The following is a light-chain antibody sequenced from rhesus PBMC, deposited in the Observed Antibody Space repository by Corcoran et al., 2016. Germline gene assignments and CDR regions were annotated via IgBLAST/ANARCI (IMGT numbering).Light chain of an antibody. V-gene: IGKV1-28*02. CDR2: AAT. CDR3: QQYKTYPWT. CDR1: QDFSSY. Sequence: DIQMTQSPSSLSASVGDTVTITCRASQDFSSYLSWFQQKPGKAPKLLIYAATTLQSGVPSRFSGRGSGTEFTLTISSLQPEDFATYYWQQYKTYPWTFGQGTKVEIK. J-gene: IGKJ1*01.